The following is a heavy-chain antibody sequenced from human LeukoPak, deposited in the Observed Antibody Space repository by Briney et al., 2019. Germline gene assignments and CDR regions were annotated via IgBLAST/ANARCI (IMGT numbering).Heavy chain of an antibody. CDR3: ARSAGTLEYYFDY. D-gene: IGHD1-1*01. J-gene: IGHJ4*02. CDR2: INPNSGGT. Sequence: ASVKVSCKASGYTFTGYYMHWVRQAPGQGLEWMGWINPNSGGTNYAQKLQGRVTMTTDTSTSTAYMELRSLRSDDTAVYYCARSAGTLEYYFDYWGQGTLVTVSS. CDR1: GYTFTGYY. V-gene: IGHV1-2*02.